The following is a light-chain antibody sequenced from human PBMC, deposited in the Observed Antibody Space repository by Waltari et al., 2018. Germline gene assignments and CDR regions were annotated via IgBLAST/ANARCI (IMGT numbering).Light chain of an antibody. J-gene: IGKJ2*01. CDR3: QQYNEWPPYT. Sequence: EIVMPQSPATLSVSPGHRATLSCRASQSVSSDLAWYQQKPGQAPRLLIYGASTRATGIPARFSGSGSATEFTLTISSLQSEDFAIYYCQQYNEWPPYTFGQGTKLEIK. CDR2: GAS. V-gene: IGKV3-15*01. CDR1: QSVSSD.